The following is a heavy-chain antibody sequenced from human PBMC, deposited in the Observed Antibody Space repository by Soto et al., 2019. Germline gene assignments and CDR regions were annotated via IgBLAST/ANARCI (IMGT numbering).Heavy chain of an antibody. D-gene: IGHD3-10*01. CDR1: GFTFRTYA. Sequence: PGGSLRLSCAASGFTFRTYAMNWVHQAPGKGLEWISAISGSGSFTHYADSVRGRFTISRDNSQNQLYLQMNNLRGDDTAMYYCAKIPTGSGSSKFDYWGQGIQVTVSS. CDR3: AKIPTGSGSSKFDY. J-gene: IGHJ4*02. V-gene: IGHV3-23*01. CDR2: ISGSGSFT.